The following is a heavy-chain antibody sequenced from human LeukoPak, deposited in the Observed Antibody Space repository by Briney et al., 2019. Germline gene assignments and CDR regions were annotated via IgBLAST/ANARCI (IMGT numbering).Heavy chain of an antibody. V-gene: IGHV3-48*03. CDR3: ARDTVNGPFVISLDL. CDR2: XNSGGNTK. Sequence: GGSLTLSGAASGFIFSSSRMNWVCQAPGKXXXXXXXXNSGGNTKYYADSVRGRXXMSRDNARSILDLQMNSLRDEDTGLYYCARDTVNGPFVISLDLWGQGALVTVSS. J-gene: IGHJ5*02. CDR1: GFIFSSSR. D-gene: IGHD2-8*01.